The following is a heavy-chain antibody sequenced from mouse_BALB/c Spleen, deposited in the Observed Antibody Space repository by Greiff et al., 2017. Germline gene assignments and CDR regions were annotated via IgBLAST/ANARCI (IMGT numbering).Heavy chain of an antibody. CDR2: IYPGNSDT. J-gene: IGHJ3*01. CDR3: AREGDYGSRFAY. V-gene: IGHV1-5*01. Sequence: EVQLQQSGTVLARPGASVKMSCKASGYTFTSYWMHWVKQRPGQGLEWIGAIYPGNSDTSYNQKFKGKAKLTAVTSTSTAYMELSSLTNEDSAVYYCAREGDYGSRFAYWGQGTLVTVSA. D-gene: IGHD2-2*01. CDR1: GYTFTSYW.